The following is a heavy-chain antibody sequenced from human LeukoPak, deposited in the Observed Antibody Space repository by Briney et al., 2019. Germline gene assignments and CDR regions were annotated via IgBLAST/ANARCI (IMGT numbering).Heavy chain of an antibody. V-gene: IGHV4-59*01. D-gene: IGHD6-13*01. Sequence: SETLSLTCTLSGGSFSSYYWSWIRQPPGKGLEWIGYIYYSGSTNYNPSLKSRVTISVDTSKNQFSLKLSSVTATDTAVYYCARGVLQQQLVGINAFDIWGQGTMVTVSS. CDR1: GGSFSSYY. CDR3: ARGVLQQQLVGINAFDI. CDR2: IYYSGST. J-gene: IGHJ3*02.